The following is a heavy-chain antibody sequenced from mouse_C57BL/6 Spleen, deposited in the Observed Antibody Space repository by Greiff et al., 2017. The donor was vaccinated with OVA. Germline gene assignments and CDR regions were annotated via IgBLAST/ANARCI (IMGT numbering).Heavy chain of an antibody. Sequence: EVQLQESGPVLVKPGASVKMSCKASGYTFTDYYMNWVKQSHGKSLEWIGVINPYNGGTSYNQKFKGKATLTVDKSSSTAYMELNSLTSEDSAVYYCARERDGNYWYFDVWGTGTTVTVSS. CDR3: ARERDGNYWYFDV. CDR2: INPYNGGT. D-gene: IGHD2-1*01. V-gene: IGHV1-19*01. J-gene: IGHJ1*03. CDR1: GYTFTDYY.